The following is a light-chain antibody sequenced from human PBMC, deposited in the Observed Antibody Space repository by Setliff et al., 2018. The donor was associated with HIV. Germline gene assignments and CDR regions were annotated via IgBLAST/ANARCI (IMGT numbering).Light chain of an antibody. CDR2: DNN. CDR1: SSNIGAGYD. Sequence: QSVLTQPPSVSGAPGQRVTISCTGSSSNIGAGYDVHWYQQLPGTAPKLLIYDNNNRPSGVPDRFSGSKSGTSASLAITGLHAEDEADYYCQSYDSSLSGSYVFGTGTKATVL. J-gene: IGLJ1*01. V-gene: IGLV1-40*01. CDR3: QSYDSSLSGSYV.